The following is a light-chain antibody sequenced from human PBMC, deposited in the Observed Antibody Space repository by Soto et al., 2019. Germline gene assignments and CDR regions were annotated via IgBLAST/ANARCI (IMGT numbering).Light chain of an antibody. CDR1: QAVGSSL. V-gene: IGKV3-20*01. Sequence: EIVLTQSPGTLSMSPGERATLSCRASQAVGSSLLAWYQHKPGQAPRLVIYGASSRATGIPDRFSGSGSGTDFTLTISRLEPEDFAVYYSQQGGGSLWTFGQGTKVEIK. CDR3: QQGGGSLWT. J-gene: IGKJ1*01. CDR2: GAS.